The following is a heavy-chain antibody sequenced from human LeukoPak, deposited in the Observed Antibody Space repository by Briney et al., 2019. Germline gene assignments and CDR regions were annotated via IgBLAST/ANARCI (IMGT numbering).Heavy chain of an antibody. CDR3: AREITYYEAGEFDP. D-gene: IGHD3-22*01. CDR1: GFTFSTYW. V-gene: IGHV3-74*01. CDR2: INSDGSST. J-gene: IGHJ5*02. Sequence: SGGSLRLSCAASGFTFSTYWMHWVRQAPGKGLVWVSRINSDGSSTSYADSVKGRFTISRDNAKNTLYLQMNSLRAEDTAVYYCAREITYYEAGEFDPWGQGTLVTVSS.